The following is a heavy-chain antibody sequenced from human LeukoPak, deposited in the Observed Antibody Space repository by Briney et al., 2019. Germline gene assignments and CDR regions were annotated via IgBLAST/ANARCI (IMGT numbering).Heavy chain of an antibody. V-gene: IGHV4-34*01. CDR2: INHSGST. D-gene: IGHD5/OR15-5a*01. Sequence: QSSETLSLTCAVYGGSFSGYYWSWIRQPPGKGLEWIGEINHSGSTNYNPSLKSRVTISVDTSKNQFSLKLSSVTAADTAVYYCARASRLWFGPWGQGTLVTVSS. CDR3: ARASRLWFGP. J-gene: IGHJ5*02. CDR1: GGSFSGYY.